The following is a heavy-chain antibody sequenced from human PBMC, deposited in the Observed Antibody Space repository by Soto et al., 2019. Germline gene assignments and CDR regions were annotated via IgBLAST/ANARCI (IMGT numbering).Heavy chain of an antibody. J-gene: IGHJ3*02. Sequence: LSLTCTVSGGAISSGGYYWNWIRQHPGKGLEWIGYIYYSGSIDYNPSLKSRVTISVDTSKNQFSLKLSSVTAADTAVYYCARSDYGGNFDAFDIWGQGXMVTV. CDR2: IYYSGSI. CDR3: ARSDYGGNFDAFDI. CDR1: GGAISSGGYY. V-gene: IGHV4-31*03. D-gene: IGHD4-17*01.